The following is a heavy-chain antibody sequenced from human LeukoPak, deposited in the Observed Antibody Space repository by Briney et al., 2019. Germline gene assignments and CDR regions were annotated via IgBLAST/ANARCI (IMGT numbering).Heavy chain of an antibody. D-gene: IGHD1-26*01. V-gene: IGHV4-39*01. Sequence: SETLSLTCTVSGGSISSSSYHWVWIRQPPGKGPEWVGNIYYSGSTYYNLSLKSRLTISIDTSNNQFSLKLTSLTAADTAVYYCARRHSGSSLVDYWGQGTLVTVSS. CDR1: GGSISSSSYH. J-gene: IGHJ4*02. CDR3: ARRHSGSSLVDY. CDR2: IYYSGST.